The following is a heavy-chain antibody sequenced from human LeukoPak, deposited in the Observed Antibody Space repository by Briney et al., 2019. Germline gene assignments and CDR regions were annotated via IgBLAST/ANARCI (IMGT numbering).Heavy chain of an antibody. CDR3: AKGGYSYGHSDY. J-gene: IGHJ4*02. Sequence: TGGSLRLSCAASGCTFSSYAMSWVRQAPGKGLEWVSAISGSGGSTYYADSVKGRFTISRDNSKNTLYLQMNSLRAEDTAVYYCAKGGYSYGHSDYWGQGTLVTVSS. CDR2: ISGSGGST. D-gene: IGHD5-18*01. V-gene: IGHV3-23*01. CDR1: GCTFSSYA.